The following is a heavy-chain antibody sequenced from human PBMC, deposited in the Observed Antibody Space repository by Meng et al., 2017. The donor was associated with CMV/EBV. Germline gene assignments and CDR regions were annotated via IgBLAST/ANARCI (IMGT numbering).Heavy chain of an antibody. Sequence: GESLKISCAASGFTFSNYGMHWVRQAPGKGLEWVAFIRYDGSKEDYGDSVQGRLTISRDNSKNTRYLQMNSLSADDTALYYCAKDSGGEGDMDVWGQGTTVTVSS. J-gene: IGHJ6*02. CDR2: IRYDGSKE. CDR1: GFTFSNYG. D-gene: IGHD3-10*01. CDR3: AKDSGGEGDMDV. V-gene: IGHV3-30*02.